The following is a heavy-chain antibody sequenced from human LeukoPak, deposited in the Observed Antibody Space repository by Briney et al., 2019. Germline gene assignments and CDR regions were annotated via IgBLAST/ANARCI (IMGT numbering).Heavy chain of an antibody. V-gene: IGHV1-2*02. CDR2: VNPNSGGT. Sequence: ASVKVSCKGSVYTYTGYYMHWVRQAAGQGLEWMGWVNPNSGGTNYAQKFQGRMTITRDTSISTAYMELSRLRSYDTAVYYWARATMVRGVIIAISKVGYYSMDVWGKGTTVTIS. J-gene: IGHJ6*03. CDR3: ARATMVRGVIIAISKVGYYSMDV. D-gene: IGHD3-10*01. CDR1: VYTYTGYY.